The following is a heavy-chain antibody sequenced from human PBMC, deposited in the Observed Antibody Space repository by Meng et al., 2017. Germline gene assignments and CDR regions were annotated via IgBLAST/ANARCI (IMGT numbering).Heavy chain of an antibody. J-gene: IGHJ1*01. Sequence: SQTLSLTCAISGDSVSSNSAAWNRIRQSPSRGLEWLGRTYYRSKWYNDYAVSVKSRITINPDTSKNQFSLQLNSVTPEDTAVYYCAADFTYYYDSSGYYYIKNEYFQHWGQGTLVTVSS. V-gene: IGHV6-1*01. D-gene: IGHD3-22*01. CDR3: AADFTYYYDSSGYYYIKNEYFQH. CDR2: TYYRSKWYN. CDR1: GDSVSSNSAA.